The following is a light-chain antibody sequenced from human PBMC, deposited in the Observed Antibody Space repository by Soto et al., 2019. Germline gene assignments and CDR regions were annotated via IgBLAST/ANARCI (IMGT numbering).Light chain of an antibody. CDR1: QSVTNK. CDR2: DAS. J-gene: IGKJ1*01. Sequence: EIVMTQSPVTLSVSPGERAALSCRASQSVTNKLAWYQQKPGQAPRLLIYDASTRATGVPARFSGSGSGTKFTLTISSLQSEDFAVYFCQQYNSWPRTFGQGTKVEI. V-gene: IGKV3-15*01. CDR3: QQYNSWPRT.